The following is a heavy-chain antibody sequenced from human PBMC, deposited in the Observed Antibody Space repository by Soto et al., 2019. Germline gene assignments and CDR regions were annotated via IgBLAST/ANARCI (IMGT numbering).Heavy chain of an antibody. CDR3: AKPKILTGIFPFDY. Sequence: PGGSLRLSCAASGFTFSSYAMSGVRQAPGKGLEWVSAISGSGGSTYYADSVKGRFTISRDNSKNTLYLQMNSLRAEDTAVYYCAKPKILTGIFPFDYWGQGTLVTVSS. CDR1: GFTFSSYA. V-gene: IGHV3-23*01. D-gene: IGHD3-9*01. CDR2: ISGSGGST. J-gene: IGHJ4*02.